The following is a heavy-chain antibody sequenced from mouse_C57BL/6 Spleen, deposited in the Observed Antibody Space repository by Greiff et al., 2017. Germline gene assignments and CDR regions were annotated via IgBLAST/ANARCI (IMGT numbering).Heavy chain of an antibody. D-gene: IGHD1-1*01. J-gene: IGHJ3*01. CDR2: ILPGSGST. V-gene: IGHV1-9*01. CDR1: GHTFPGYR. Sequence: GQLQPSGAELMKPGGSVKLSFQATGHTFPGYRVEGVKQGPGHGLEWIGEILPGSGSTNYNEKFKGKATFTADTSSNTAYMQLSSLTTEDSAIYYCARWDYGSSYRGGFAYWGQGTLVTVSA. CDR3: ARWDYGSSYRGGFAY.